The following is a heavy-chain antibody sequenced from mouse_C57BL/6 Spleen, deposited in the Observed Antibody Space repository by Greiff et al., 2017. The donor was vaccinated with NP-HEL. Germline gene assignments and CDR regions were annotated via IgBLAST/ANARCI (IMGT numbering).Heavy chain of an antibody. CDR3: TTGDGYPY. CDR1: GFNIKDDY. Sequence: VQLKQSGAELVRPGASVKLSCTASGFNIKDDYMHWVKQRPEQGLEWIGWIDPENGDTEYASKFQGKATITADTSSNTAYLQLSSLTSEDTAVYYCTTGDGYPYWGQGTLVTVSA. CDR2: IDPENGDT. V-gene: IGHV14-4*01. J-gene: IGHJ3*01. D-gene: IGHD2-3*01.